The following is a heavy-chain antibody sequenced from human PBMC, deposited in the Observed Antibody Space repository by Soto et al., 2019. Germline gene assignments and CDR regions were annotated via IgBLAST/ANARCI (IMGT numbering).Heavy chain of an antibody. CDR3: AHSILYYDRSGYGVYYFDY. D-gene: IGHD3-22*01. Sequence: VSGPTLVNPRQTLTLTCTFSGFSLSTSGVGVGWIRQPPRKALEWLALIYWDDDKRYSPSLKSRLTITKTTSKNHVVLTMTNMDPVDTATYYCAHSILYYDRSGYGVYYFDYWGQGTLVTVSS. V-gene: IGHV2-5*02. J-gene: IGHJ4*02. CDR2: IYWDDDK. CDR1: GFSLSTSGVG.